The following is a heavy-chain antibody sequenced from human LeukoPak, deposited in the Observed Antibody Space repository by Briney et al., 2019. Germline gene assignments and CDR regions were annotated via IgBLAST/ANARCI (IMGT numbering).Heavy chain of an antibody. Sequence: GGSLRLSCAASGFTFDDYAMHWVRQAPGKGLEWVSGISGSGGSTYYADSVKGRFTISRDNSKNTLYLQMNSLRAEDTAVYYCAKCLCSGGSCCDFDYWGQGTLVTVSS. CDR1: GFTFDDYA. CDR3: AKCLCSGGSCCDFDY. J-gene: IGHJ4*02. CDR2: ISGSGGST. V-gene: IGHV3-23*01. D-gene: IGHD2-15*01.